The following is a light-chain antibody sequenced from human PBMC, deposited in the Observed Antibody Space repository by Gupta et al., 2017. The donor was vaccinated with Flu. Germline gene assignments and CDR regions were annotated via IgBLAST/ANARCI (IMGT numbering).Light chain of an antibody. V-gene: IGLV1-40*01. Sequence: QSLLTYPPAGAGAPGARVPIAFTGSRPNNGAVYCVHWYQQVPGTAPKLLIYGNKYRPAGVPDRYSGSKSAGSTPLVSARHKAEDEANYSCQSYDSSLSGSMVFGGGTKLTVL. J-gene: IGLJ3*02. CDR3: QSYDSSLSGSMV. CDR2: GNK. CDR1: RPNNGAVYC.